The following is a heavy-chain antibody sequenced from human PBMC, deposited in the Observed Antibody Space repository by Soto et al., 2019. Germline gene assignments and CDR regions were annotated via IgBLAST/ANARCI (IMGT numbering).Heavy chain of an antibody. V-gene: IGHV4-59*01. CDR2: IYYSGST. CDR1: GGSISSYY. J-gene: IGHJ6*02. Sequence: SETLSLTCTVSGGSISSYYWSWTRQPPGKGLEWIGYIYYSGSTNYNPSLKSRVTISVDTSKNQFSLKLSSVTAADTAVYYCAREWNYYYGMDVWGQGTTVTVSS. CDR3: AREWNYYYGMDV.